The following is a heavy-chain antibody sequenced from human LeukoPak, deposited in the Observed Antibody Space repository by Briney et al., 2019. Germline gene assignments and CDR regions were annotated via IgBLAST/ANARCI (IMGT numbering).Heavy chain of an antibody. CDR1: GGSISSGSYY. CDR3: ARDIVATIGWFDP. CDR2: IYYSGST. J-gene: IGHJ5*02. V-gene: IGHV4-39*07. D-gene: IGHD5-12*01. Sequence: PSETLSLTCTVSGGSISSGSYYWGGIRQPPGKGLGGIGSIYYSGSTYYNPSLKSRVTMSVDTSKNQFSLKFSSVTAADTAVYYCARDIVATIGWFDPWGQGTLVTVSS.